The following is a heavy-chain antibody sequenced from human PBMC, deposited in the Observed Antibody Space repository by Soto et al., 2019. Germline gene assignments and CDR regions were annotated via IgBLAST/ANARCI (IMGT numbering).Heavy chain of an antibody. D-gene: IGHD5-18*01. CDR3: ARGRGYSYGLDP. V-gene: IGHV4-30-4*01. CDR1: GDSISSNTNY. J-gene: IGHJ5*02. Sequence: SETLSLTCTVSGDSISSNTNYWSWIRQPPGEGLEWIGFISYSGTTSYSPSLKSRVAISLDTSKNQFSLSLSSVTATDTAVYYCARGRGYSYGLDPWGQGTLVTVAS. CDR2: ISYSGTT.